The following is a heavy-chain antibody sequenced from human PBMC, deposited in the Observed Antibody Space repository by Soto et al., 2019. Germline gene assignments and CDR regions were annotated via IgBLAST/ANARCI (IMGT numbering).Heavy chain of an antibody. CDR1: GFSLTATGVG. CDR2: IYWDDDR. CDR3: AHIIITYGGVIGDDAFDI. J-gene: IGHJ3*02. D-gene: IGHD3-16*02. V-gene: IGHV2-5*02. Sequence: QITLKESGPTLVRPTQTLTLTCTFSGFSLTATGVGVGWIRQPPGEALDWLAGIYWDDDRRYSPSLRSRLTITKDTSKNQVVLTMTNMDPVDTATYYCAHIIITYGGVIGDDAFDIWGQGTLVTVSS.